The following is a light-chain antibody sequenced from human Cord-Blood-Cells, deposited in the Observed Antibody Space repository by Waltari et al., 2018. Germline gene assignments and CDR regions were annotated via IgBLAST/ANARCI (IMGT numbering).Light chain of an antibody. V-gene: IGKV1-39*01. Sequence: DIQITQSPSSLSASVGDRVTITCQASQSISSYLNWYQQKPGKAPKLLIYAASSLQSGVPSRFSCSGSGTDFTLTISSLQPEDFATYYCQQSYSTPWTFGQGTKVEIK. CDR1: QSISSY. J-gene: IGKJ1*01. CDR2: AAS. CDR3: QQSYSTPWT.